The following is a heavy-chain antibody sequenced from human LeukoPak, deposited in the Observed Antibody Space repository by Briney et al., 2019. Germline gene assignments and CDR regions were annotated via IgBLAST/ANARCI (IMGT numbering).Heavy chain of an antibody. CDR1: GFTFSTYG. D-gene: IGHD3-3*01. CDR2: MRRDGNEI. V-gene: IGHV3-7*01. J-gene: IGHJ4*02. Sequence: GGSLRLSCSASGFTFSTYGWSGFRQAPGRGREWVANMRRDGNEIYYLDSVRGRFTISRDNAKNSLYLQMNSLRAEDTAVYYCARRSSENYFDYWGQGTLVTVSS. CDR3: ARRSSENYFDY.